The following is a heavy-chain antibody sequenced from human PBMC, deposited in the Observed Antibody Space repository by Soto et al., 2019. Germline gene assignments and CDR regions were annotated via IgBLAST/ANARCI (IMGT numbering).Heavy chain of an antibody. Sequence: PGGSLRLSCAASGFTCSRYSMNWVRQAPGKGLEWVSYISCSSSTIYYADSVKGRFTISRDNAKNSLYLQMNSLRAEDTAVYYCARDRGYYYDSSGYYGPYYYGLDVWGQGTTVTVSS. V-gene: IGHV3-48*01. D-gene: IGHD3-22*01. J-gene: IGHJ6*02. CDR3: ARDRGYYYDSSGYYGPYYYGLDV. CDR2: ISCSSSTI. CDR1: GFTCSRYS.